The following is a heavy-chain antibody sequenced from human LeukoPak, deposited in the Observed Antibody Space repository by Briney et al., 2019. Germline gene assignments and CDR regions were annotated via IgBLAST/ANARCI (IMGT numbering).Heavy chain of an antibody. CDR3: AHREAGAFDY. CDR1: GGSINNYYW. Sequence: TLSLTCIVSGGSINNYYWSWIRQPPGKALEWLALIYGNDDKRYTPSLTNRLTITKDTSKNQVVLTMTNMDPVDRATYYCAHREAGAFDYWGQGTLVIVSS. CDR2: IYGNDDK. D-gene: IGHD1-26*01. V-gene: IGHV2-5*01. J-gene: IGHJ4*02.